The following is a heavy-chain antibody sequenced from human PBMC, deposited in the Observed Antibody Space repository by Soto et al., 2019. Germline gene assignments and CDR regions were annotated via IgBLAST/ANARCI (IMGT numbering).Heavy chain of an antibody. CDR1: GGTFRSYA. J-gene: IGHJ4*02. Sequence: SVKVSCKASGGTFRSYAISWVRQAPGQGLEWMGGIIPIFGTANYAQKFQGRVTITADESTSTAYMELSSLRSEDTAVYYCATLYYDILTGPLDWGQGTLVTVSS. CDR2: IIPIFGTA. V-gene: IGHV1-69*13. CDR3: ATLYYDILTGPLD. D-gene: IGHD3-9*01.